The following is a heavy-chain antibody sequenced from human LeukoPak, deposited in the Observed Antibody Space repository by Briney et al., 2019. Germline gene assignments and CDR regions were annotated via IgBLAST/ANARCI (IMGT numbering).Heavy chain of an antibody. Sequence: SVKVSCKASGGTFSSYAISWVRQAPGQGLEWMGGIIPIFGTANYAQKFQGRVTITTDESTSTAYMELSSLRSEDTAVYYCARSLTFGGVIASWGYFDYWGQGTLVTVSS. CDR3: ARSLTFGGVIASWGYFDY. J-gene: IGHJ4*02. D-gene: IGHD3-16*02. CDR2: IIPIFGTA. CDR1: GGTFSSYA. V-gene: IGHV1-69*05.